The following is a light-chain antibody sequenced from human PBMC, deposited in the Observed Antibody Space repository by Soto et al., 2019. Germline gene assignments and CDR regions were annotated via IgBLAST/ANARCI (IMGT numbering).Light chain of an antibody. CDR2: KAS. J-gene: IGKJ2*01. CDR3: HLYNTYSPT. Sequence: DIQLTQSPSTLSASVGERVIITCRASQTIGTWLAWYQERPGKATKLLIYKASTLERGVPSRFSGSGSMTEFTLSISNLQPEDFATYYCHLYNTYSPTLGQGTKLDI. V-gene: IGKV1-5*03. CDR1: QTIGTW.